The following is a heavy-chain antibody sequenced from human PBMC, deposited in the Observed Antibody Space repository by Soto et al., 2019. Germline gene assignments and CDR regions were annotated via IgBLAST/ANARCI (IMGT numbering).Heavy chain of an antibody. D-gene: IGHD6-6*01. CDR2: IIPIFGTA. CDR1: GATFSSYA. J-gene: IGHJ6*02. Sequence: SPVNVSCKGSGATFSSYAISWVRQAPGQGLEWMGGIIPIFGTANYAQKFQGRVKITADESKSTAYMEMSSLRSEDTAVYYCAGSLAASEYHYGMDGRGQGTTV. V-gene: IGHV1-69*13. CDR3: AGSLAASEYHYGMDG.